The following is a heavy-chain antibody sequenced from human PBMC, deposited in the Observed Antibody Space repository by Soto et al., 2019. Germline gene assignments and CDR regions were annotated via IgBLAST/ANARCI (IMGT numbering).Heavy chain of an antibody. Sequence: TLSLTCTVSGGSISSYYWSWIRQPPGKALEWLALIYWNDDKRYSPSLKSRLTITKDTSKNQVVLTMTNMDPVDTATYYCAHGDPAYYDSSAYYRGTYFQHWGQGTLVTVPQ. CDR3: AHGDPAYYDSSAYYRGTYFQH. CDR2: IYWNDDK. V-gene: IGHV2-5*01. J-gene: IGHJ1*01. D-gene: IGHD3-22*01. CDR1: GGSISSYYW.